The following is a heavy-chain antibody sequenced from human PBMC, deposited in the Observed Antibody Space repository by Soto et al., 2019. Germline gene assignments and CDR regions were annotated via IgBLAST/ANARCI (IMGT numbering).Heavy chain of an antibody. D-gene: IGHD3-3*01. CDR2: IYYSGST. Sequence: QLQLQESGPGLVKPSETLSLSCTVSGGSISSSSYYWGWIRQPQGKGLEWIGSIYYSGSTYYNPSLRGRVTRAVDTSKNHFSRKLNSGTAADTAVYYAAGHMRITIFGVVHGRRNWFDPWGQGTLVTVSS. V-gene: IGHV4-39*01. CDR3: AGHMRITIFGVVHGRRNWFDP. J-gene: IGHJ5*02. CDR1: GGSISSSSYY.